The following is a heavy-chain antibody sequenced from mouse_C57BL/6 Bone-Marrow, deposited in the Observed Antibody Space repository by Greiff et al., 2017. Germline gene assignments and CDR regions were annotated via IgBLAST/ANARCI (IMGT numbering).Heavy chain of an antibody. J-gene: IGHJ2*01. CDR1: GFTFSDYG. Sequence: EVKLVESGGGLVKPGGSLKLSCAASGFTFSDYGMHWVRQAPEKGLEWVAYISSGSSTIYYADTVKGRFTISRDNAKNTLFLQMTSLRSEGTAMYYCAVDLLDDWGQGTTLTVSS. CDR2: ISSGSSTI. D-gene: IGHD2-1*01. CDR3: AVDLLDD. V-gene: IGHV5-17*01.